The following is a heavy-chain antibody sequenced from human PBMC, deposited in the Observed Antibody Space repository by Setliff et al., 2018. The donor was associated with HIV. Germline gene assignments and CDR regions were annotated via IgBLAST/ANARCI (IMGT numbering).Heavy chain of an antibody. D-gene: IGHD5-18*01. CDR2: INHSGST. CDR1: GGSFSAYY. J-gene: IGHJ3*01. Sequence: LSLTCAVYGGSFSAYYWSWIRQPPGQGLEWIGEINHSGSTNYNPSLKTRVTIMVDTSKNQFSLKLGSVTAADTAVYYCAREWSYGAFDTFDVWGQGTMVTVSS. CDR3: AREWSYGAFDTFDV. V-gene: IGHV4-34*01.